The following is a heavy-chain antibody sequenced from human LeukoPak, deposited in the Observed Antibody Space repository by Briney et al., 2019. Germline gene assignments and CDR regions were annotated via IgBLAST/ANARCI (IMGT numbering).Heavy chain of an antibody. CDR1: GFTFSTYS. CDR2: ISSSSSYI. Sequence: GGSLRLSCAASGFTFSTYSMNWVRQAPGKGLEWVSSISSSSSYIHYADSVRGRFTISRDNAKNSLYLQMSSLRAEDTAVYYCARDRDLWFDPWGQGTLVTVSS. V-gene: IGHV3-21*01. J-gene: IGHJ5*02. CDR3: ARDRDLWFDP.